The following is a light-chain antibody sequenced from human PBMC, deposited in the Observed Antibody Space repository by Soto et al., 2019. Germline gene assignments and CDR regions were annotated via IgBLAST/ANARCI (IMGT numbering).Light chain of an antibody. CDR1: QGITYY. CDR2: AAS. J-gene: IGKJ1*01. Sequence: DIQMTQSPASLSSSVRERFTITCRASQGITYYLAWYQQKPGKVPKLLIYAASTLQSGVPSRFSGGGSGADFTLTISSLQPEDFATYYCQQNFNFPRTFGQGTKVDI. V-gene: IGKV1-27*01. CDR3: QQNFNFPRT.